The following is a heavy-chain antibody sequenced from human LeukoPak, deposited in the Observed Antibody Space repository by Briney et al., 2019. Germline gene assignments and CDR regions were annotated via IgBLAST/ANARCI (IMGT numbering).Heavy chain of an antibody. CDR3: ARDKLTTLSLPMGGPIKYYYYGMDV. D-gene: IGHD4-11*01. Sequence: PGGSLRLSCAASGFTFSSYAMHWVRQAPGKGLEWVAVISCDGSNKYYADSVKGRFTISRDNSKNTLYLQMNSLRAEDTAVYYCARDKLTTLSLPMGGPIKYYYYGMDVWGQGTTVTVSS. J-gene: IGHJ6*02. CDR1: GFTFSSYA. V-gene: IGHV3-30-3*01. CDR2: ISCDGSNK.